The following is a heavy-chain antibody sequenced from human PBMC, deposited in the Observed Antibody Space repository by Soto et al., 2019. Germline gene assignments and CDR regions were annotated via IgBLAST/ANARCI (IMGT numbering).Heavy chain of an antibody. J-gene: IGHJ3*02. CDR3: AKVGSHSGSHYDAFDI. V-gene: IGHV3-23*01. CDR2: ISGSADRT. D-gene: IGHD1-26*01. CDR1: GFTFISYA. Sequence: EVQLLESGGGSVQPGGSLRLSCAASGFTFISYAMNWVRQAPGKGLEWVSAISGSADRTYYADSVKGRFTISRDNSNKILYLRMNSRRAEDTAVYYWAKVGSHSGSHYDAFDIWGQGTMVTVSS.